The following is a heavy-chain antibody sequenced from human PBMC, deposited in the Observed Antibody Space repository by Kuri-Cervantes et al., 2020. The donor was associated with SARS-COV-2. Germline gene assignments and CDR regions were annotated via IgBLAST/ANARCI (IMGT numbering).Heavy chain of an antibody. D-gene: IGHD2-15*01. CDR2: IGTAGDT. CDR1: GFTFSSYD. V-gene: IGHV3-13*01. J-gene: IGHJ6*02. Sequence: GESLKSSCAASGFTFSSYDMHWVRQATGKGLEWVSAIGTAGDTYYPGSVKGRFTISRENAKNSLYLQMSSLRAEDTAVYYCVKTLFPYCSGGSCSTPVIPRYGMDVWGQGTTVTVSS. CDR3: VKTLFPYCSGGSCSTPVIPRYGMDV.